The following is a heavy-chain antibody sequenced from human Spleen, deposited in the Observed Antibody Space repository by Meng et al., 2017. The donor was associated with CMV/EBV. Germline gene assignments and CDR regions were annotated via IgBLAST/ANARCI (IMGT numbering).Heavy chain of an antibody. V-gene: IGHV1-8*03. D-gene: IGHD6-6*01. CDR2: MNPNSGNT. Sequence: ASVKVSYKASGYTFTSYDINWVRQATGQGLEWMGWMNPNSGNTGYAQKFQGRVTITRNTSISTAYMELSSLRSEDTAVYYCARSGLSSSSPLDYWGQGTLVTVSS. CDR3: ARSGLSSSSPLDY. J-gene: IGHJ4*02. CDR1: GYTFTSYD.